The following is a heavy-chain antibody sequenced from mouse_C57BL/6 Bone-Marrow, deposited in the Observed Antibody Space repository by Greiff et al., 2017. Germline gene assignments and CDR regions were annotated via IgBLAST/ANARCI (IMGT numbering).Heavy chain of an antibody. D-gene: IGHD2-2*01. J-gene: IGHJ3*01. Sequence: VQLQQPGAELVRPGSSVKLSCKASGYTFTSYWMHWVKQRPIQGLEWIGNIDPSDSETHYNQKFKEKATLTVDKSSSTACMQLSSLTSEDSSVYYGARQAWLRRGFAYWGQGTLVTVSA. CDR3: ARQAWLRRGFAY. CDR2: IDPSDSET. CDR1: GYTFTSYW. V-gene: IGHV1-52*01.